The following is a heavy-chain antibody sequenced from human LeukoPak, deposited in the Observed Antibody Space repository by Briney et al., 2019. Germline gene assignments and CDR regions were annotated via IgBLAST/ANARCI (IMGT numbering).Heavy chain of an antibody. CDR2: IRWDDNK. Sequence: VSGPTLMNPTQTLTLTFTFSGFSLSTSGMCVSWIRQPPGKALEWLALIRWDDNKYYSTSLKTRLTISKDTSKNQVVLTMTNMDPVDTATYYCARMMYGDFVDYFDFWGQGTLVTVSS. V-gene: IGHV2-70*13. CDR3: ARMMYGDFVDYFDF. CDR1: GFSLSTSGMC. D-gene: IGHD4-17*01. J-gene: IGHJ4*02.